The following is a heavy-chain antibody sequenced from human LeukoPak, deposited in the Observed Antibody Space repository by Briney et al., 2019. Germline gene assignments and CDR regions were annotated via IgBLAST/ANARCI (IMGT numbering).Heavy chain of an antibody. CDR3: ARWVVTATRYYYYYYMGV. CDR2: MNPNSGNT. J-gene: IGHJ6*03. D-gene: IGHD2-21*02. CDR1: GYTFTSYD. V-gene: IGHV1-8*01. Sequence: ASVKVSCKASGYTFTSYDINWVRQATGQGLEWMGWMNPNSGNTGYAQKFQGRVTMTRNTSISTAYMELSSLRSEDTAVYYCARWVVTATRYYYYYYMGVWGKGTTVTVSS.